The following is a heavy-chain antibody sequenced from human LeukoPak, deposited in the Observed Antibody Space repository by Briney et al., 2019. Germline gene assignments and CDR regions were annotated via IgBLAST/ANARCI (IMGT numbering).Heavy chain of an antibody. Sequence: SETLSLTCPVSGGSLSSYYWSWIRQPPEKGLEWIGYIYYSGSTNFNPSLRRRVTISVDTSKNQFSLKLSSVAAADTAVYYCASIFRGVINYWGQGTLVTVSS. D-gene: IGHD3-10*01. J-gene: IGHJ4*02. CDR3: ASIFRGVINY. CDR2: IYYSGST. CDR1: GGSLSSYY. V-gene: IGHV4-59*01.